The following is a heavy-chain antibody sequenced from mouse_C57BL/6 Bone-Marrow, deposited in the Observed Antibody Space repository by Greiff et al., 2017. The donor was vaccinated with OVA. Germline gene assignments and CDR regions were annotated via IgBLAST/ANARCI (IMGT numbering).Heavy chain of an antibody. CDR3: ARDDYEPLRYYFDY. CDR2: IDPENGDT. Sequence: VQLQQSGAELVRPGASVKLSCTASGFNIKDDYMHWVKQRPEQGLEWIGWIDPENGDTEYASKFQGKATITADTSSNTAYLQLSSLTSEDTAIYYCARDDYEPLRYYFDYWGQGTTLTVSS. V-gene: IGHV14-4*01. D-gene: IGHD2-4*01. CDR1: GFNIKDDY. J-gene: IGHJ2*01.